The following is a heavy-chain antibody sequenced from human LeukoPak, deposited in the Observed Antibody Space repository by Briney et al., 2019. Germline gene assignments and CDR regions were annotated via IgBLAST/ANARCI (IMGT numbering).Heavy chain of an antibody. CDR3: AKERDSSFDY. J-gene: IGHJ4*02. V-gene: IGHV3-9*01. CDR2: ISWNSGSI. CDR1: GFTFSSYA. Sequence: GGSLRLSCAASGFTFSSYAMSWVRQAPGKGLEWVSGISWNSGSIGYADSVKGRFTISRDNAKNSLYLQMNSLRAEDTALYYCAKERDSSFDYWGQGTLVTVSS. D-gene: IGHD3-22*01.